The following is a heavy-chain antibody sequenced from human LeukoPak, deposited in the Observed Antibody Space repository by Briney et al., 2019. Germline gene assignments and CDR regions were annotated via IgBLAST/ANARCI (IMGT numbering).Heavy chain of an antibody. V-gene: IGHV3-7*03. D-gene: IGHD6-13*01. CDR3: ARGWSGFEY. J-gene: IGHJ4*02. CDR1: GFTFSNYW. Sequence: GGSLRLFCAASGFTFSNYWMSWVRQAPGKGLEWVANIKQDGSERNYVDSVKGRFTISRDNGKNSLYLQMISLRAEDTAVYYCARGWSGFEYWGQGTLVTVSS. CDR2: IKQDGSER.